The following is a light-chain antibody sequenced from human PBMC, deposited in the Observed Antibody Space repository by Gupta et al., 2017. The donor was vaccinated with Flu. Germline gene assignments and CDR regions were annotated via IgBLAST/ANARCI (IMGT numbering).Light chain of an antibody. CDR1: QDIRKH. J-gene: IGKJ3*01. CDR3: HQHDTLPQT. Sequence: DIQMTQSPSSLSASVGDRVTITCQASQDIRKHLNWYQQRPGNPPKLLISDASNLETGVPSRFTGSGSGTDFTFTINSLQPEDLATYYCHQHDTLPQTFGPGTKVD. V-gene: IGKV1-33*01. CDR2: DAS.